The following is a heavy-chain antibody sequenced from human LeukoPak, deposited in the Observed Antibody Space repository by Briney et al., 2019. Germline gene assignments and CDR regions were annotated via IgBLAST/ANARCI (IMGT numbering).Heavy chain of an antibody. CDR1: GFTFSSYS. D-gene: IGHD5/OR15-5a*01. J-gene: IGHJ3*02. V-gene: IGHV4-34*01. CDR2: INHSGST. CDR3: ASNRLRSPI. Sequence: GSLRLSCAASGFTFSSYSMNWVRQPPGKGLEWIGEINHSGSTNYNPSLKSRVTISVDTSKNQFSLKLSSVTAADTAVYYCASNRLRSPIWGQGTMVTVSS.